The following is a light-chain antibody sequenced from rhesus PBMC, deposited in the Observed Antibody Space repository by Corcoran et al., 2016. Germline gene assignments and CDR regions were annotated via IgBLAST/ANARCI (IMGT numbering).Light chain of an antibody. Sequence: DIQMTQSPSSLSASVGDTVTITCRVSQGIFSWLAWYQQKQGKAPKGLIYKASTVQSGVPSRFSGSGSWTDCTLTISSLQSEEFATYYCQQYSGRPYTFGRGTKVEIK. CDR2: KAS. J-gene: IGKJ2*01. CDR3: QQYSGRPYT. CDR1: QGIFSW. V-gene: IGKV1-22*01.